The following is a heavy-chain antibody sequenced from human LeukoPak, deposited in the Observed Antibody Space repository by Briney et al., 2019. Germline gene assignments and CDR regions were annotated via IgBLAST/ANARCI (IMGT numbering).Heavy chain of an antibody. Sequence: SETLSLTCTVSGGSISSYYWSWIRQPAGKGLEWIGRVYTSGSTNYNPSLKSRVTMSVDTSKNQFSLKLSSVTAADTAVYYCARVQTLNYYYGMDVWGQGTTVTVSS. D-gene: IGHD4-11*01. CDR1: GGSISSYY. CDR3: ARVQTLNYYYGMDV. V-gene: IGHV4-4*07. CDR2: VYTSGST. J-gene: IGHJ6*02.